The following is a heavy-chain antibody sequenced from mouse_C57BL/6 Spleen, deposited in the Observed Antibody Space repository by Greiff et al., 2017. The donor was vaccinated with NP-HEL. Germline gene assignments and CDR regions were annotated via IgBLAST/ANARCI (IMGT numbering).Heavy chain of an antibody. J-gene: IGHJ2*01. Sequence: QVQLQQSGPELVKPGASVKISCKASGYAFSSSWMNWVKQRPGKGLEWIGRIYPGDGDTNYNGKFKGKATLTADKSSSTAYMQLSSLTSEDSAVYFCARSGRGGELVYCDYWGQGTTLTVSS. CDR2: IYPGDGDT. CDR3: ARSGRGGELVYCDY. CDR1: GYAFSSSW. D-gene: IGHD3-1*01. V-gene: IGHV1-82*01.